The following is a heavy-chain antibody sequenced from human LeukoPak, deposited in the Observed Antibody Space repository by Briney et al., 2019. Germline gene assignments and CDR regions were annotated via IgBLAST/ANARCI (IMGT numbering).Heavy chain of an antibody. CDR1: GGSISSGGYY. V-gene: IGHV4-31*03. J-gene: IGHJ4*02. Sequence: SQTLSLTCTVSGGSISSGGYYWSWIRQHPGKGLEWIGYIYYGGSTYYNPSLKSRVTISVDTSKNQFSLKLSSVTAADTAVYYCARVPSFYGDIDYWGQGTLVTVSS. CDR2: IYYGGST. CDR3: ARVPSFYGDIDY. D-gene: IGHD4-17*01.